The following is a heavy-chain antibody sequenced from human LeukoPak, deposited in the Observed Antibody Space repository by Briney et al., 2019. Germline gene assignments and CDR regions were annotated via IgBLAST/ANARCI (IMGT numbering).Heavy chain of an antibody. V-gene: IGHV3-53*01. Sequence: GGSLRLSCAASGFTVSSNYMGWVRQAPGKGLEYVSVIYSGGNTYYAGSVKGRSTISRDNSKNTVYLQMNSLRAEDTAVFYCARLVATTGRLYFDYWGQGNLVTVSS. D-gene: IGHD1-1*01. CDR1: GFTVSSNY. CDR3: ARLVATTGRLYFDY. CDR2: IYSGGNT. J-gene: IGHJ4*02.